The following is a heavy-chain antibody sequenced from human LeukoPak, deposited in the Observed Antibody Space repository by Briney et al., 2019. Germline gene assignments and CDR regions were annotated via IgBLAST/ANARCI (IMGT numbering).Heavy chain of an antibody. CDR3: ARGGRDGYIFPFDY. V-gene: IGHV3-21*01. CDR2: ISSSSSYI. J-gene: IGHJ4*02. Sequence: GGSLRLSCAASGFTFSSYSMNWVRQAPGKGLEWVSSISSSSSYIYYADSVKGRFTISRDNAKNSLYLQMNSLRAEDTAVYYCARGGRDGYIFPFDYWGQGTLVTVSS. CDR1: GFTFSSYS. D-gene: IGHD5-24*01.